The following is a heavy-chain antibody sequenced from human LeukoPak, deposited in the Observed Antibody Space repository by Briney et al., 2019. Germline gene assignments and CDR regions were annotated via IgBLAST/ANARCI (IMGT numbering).Heavy chain of an antibody. V-gene: IGHV3-53*01. Sequence: GGSLRLSCAASGFTVSSNYMSWVRQAPGKGLDWVSMIYSGGSTNYADSVKGRFTISRDSSKNTLYLQMNSLRAEDTAVYYCVTRLAWGQGTLVTVSS. CDR2: IYSGGST. CDR1: GFTVSSNY. D-gene: IGHD3-16*01. CDR3: VTRLA. J-gene: IGHJ5*02.